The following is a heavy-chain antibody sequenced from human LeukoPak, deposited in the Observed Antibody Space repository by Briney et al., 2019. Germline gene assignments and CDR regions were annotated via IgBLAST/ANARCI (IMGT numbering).Heavy chain of an antibody. J-gene: IGHJ3*02. V-gene: IGHV4-59*01. CDR2: IYYSGST. CDR1: GGSISSYY. CDR3: ARGTNDAFDI. Sequence: SETLSLTCTVSGGSISSYYWSWIRQPPGKGLEWFGYIYYSGSTNYNPSLKSRVTISVDTSKNQFSLKLSSVTAADTAVYYCARGTNDAFDIWGQGTMVTVSS. D-gene: IGHD2-2*01.